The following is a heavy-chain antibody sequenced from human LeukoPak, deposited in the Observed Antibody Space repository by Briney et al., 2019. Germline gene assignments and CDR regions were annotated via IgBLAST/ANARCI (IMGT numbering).Heavy chain of an antibody. CDR1: GGTFSSYA. CDR3: ATDLIAVAMVLTDY. Sequence: GASVKVSCKASGGTFSSYAISWVRQAPGQGLEWMGGIIPIFGTANYAQKFQGRVTITADKSTSTAYMELSSLRSEDTAVYYCATDLIAVAMVLTDYWGQGTLVTVSS. J-gene: IGHJ4*02. CDR2: IIPIFGTA. D-gene: IGHD6-19*01. V-gene: IGHV1-69*06.